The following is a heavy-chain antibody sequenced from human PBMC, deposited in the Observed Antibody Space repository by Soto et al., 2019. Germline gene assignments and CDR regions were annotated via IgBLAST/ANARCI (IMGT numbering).Heavy chain of an antibody. CDR3: ARHIAYCSGGSCYPHWFDP. Sequence: SETLSLTCTVSGGSISSSSYYWGWIRQPPGKGLEWIGSIYYSGSTYYNPSLKSRVTISVDTSKNQFSLKLSSVTAADTAVYYCARHIAYCSGGSCYPHWFDPWGQGTLVTVSS. D-gene: IGHD2-15*01. J-gene: IGHJ5*02. V-gene: IGHV4-39*01. CDR1: GGSISSSSYY. CDR2: IYYSGST.